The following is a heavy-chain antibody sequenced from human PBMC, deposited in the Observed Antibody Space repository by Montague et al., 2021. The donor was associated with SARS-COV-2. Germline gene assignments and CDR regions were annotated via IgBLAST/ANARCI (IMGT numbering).Heavy chain of an antibody. CDR1: GGSISSSTYC. Sequence: SETLSLTCTVSGGSISSSTYCWGWIRQPPGKGLEWIGTICYSGYTWYNPSLKSRLTMSVDTSKSQFSLMLSSATAADTAVYYCARRHRRGNYSDYWGQGTLVTVSS. V-gene: IGHV4-39*01. J-gene: IGHJ4*02. CDR2: ICYSGYT. D-gene: IGHD1-26*01. CDR3: ARRHRRGNYSDY.